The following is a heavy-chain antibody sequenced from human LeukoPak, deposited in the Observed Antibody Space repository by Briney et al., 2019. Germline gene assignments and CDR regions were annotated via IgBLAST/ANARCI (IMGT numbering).Heavy chain of an antibody. D-gene: IGHD6-6*01. CDR1: GFTFSSYW. V-gene: IGHV3-23*01. Sequence: GGSLRLSCAASGFTFSSYWMSWVRQAPGKGLEWVSSLSGSGGSTYHADSVKRRFTISRDNSKNTLYLQMNSLRAEDTAIYYCAKGGTVIARLIASDWGQGTLVTVSS. J-gene: IGHJ4*02. CDR2: LSGSGGST. CDR3: AKGGTVIARLIASD.